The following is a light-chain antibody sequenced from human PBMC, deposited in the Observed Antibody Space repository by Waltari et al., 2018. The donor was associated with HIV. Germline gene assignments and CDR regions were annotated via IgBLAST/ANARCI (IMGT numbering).Light chain of an antibody. CDR1: TGPVTNGHY. J-gene: IGLJ3*02. CDR2: DTT. V-gene: IGLV7-46*01. CDR3: FLSYSGARV. Sequence: QAVVTQEPSLTVSPGGTVTLTCESSTGPVTNGHYPNWLQQRPGQAPMTLIFDTTKKHTCTPARFSGSLLTGKAALTLSGAQPDDEAEYYCFLSYSGARVFGGGTRVTVL.